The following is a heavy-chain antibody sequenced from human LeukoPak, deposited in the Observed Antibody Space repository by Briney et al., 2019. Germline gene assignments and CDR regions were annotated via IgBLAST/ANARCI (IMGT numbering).Heavy chain of an antibody. J-gene: IGHJ4*02. CDR1: GFTFSSYW. Sequence: GGSLRLSCAASGFTFSSYWMSWVRQAPGKGLEWVANIRQDGSDKYSVDSVKGRFTISRDNAKNSLYLQMNSLRAEDTAVYYCARVDDYGSGSFYGSLDYWGQGIVVTVS. CDR2: IRQDGSDK. CDR3: ARVDDYGSGSFYGSLDY. D-gene: IGHD3-10*01. V-gene: IGHV3-7*01.